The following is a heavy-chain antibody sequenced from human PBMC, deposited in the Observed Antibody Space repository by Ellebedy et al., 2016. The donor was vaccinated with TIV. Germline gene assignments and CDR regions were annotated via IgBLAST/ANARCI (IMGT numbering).Heavy chain of an antibody. CDR3: ARDPVRDGYQLPRRGWFDP. CDR2: IIPIFGTA. Sequence: LVKVSCXASGGTFSSYAISWVRQAPGQGLEWMGGIIPIFGTANYAQKFQGRVTITADESTSTAYMELSSLRSEDTAVYYCARDPVRDGYQLPRRGWFDPWGQGTLVTVSS. J-gene: IGHJ5*02. CDR1: GGTFSSYA. D-gene: IGHD2-2*01. V-gene: IGHV1-69*13.